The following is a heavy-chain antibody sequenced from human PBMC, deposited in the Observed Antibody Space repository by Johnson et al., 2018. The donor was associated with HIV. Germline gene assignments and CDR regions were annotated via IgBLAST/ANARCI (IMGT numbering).Heavy chain of an antibody. J-gene: IGHJ3*02. Sequence: VQLVESGGGLVQPGGSLRLSCAASGFTFSSYWMSWVRQAPGKGLEWVSGINWNGGDTGYADSVKGRFTISRDNAKNSLFLQMSSLRTEDTAVYYCASDSQRPLVGVVMKGDGIDIWGQGTMVTVA. CDR1: GFTFSSYW. V-gene: IGHV3-20*04. CDR2: INWNGGDT. D-gene: IGHD3-3*01. CDR3: ASDSQRPLVGVVMKGDGIDI.